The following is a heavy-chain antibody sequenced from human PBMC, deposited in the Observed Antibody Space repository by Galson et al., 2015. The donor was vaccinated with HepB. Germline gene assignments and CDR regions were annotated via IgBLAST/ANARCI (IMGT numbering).Heavy chain of an antibody. Sequence: SVKVSCKASGYTFTGYYVHWVRQAPGQGLEWMGRINPNSGGTNYAQKFQGRVTMTRDTAINTAYMELNRLTYDDTAVYYCARLAVHSVVEVFPPNLSRMDYRGQATQGTVTS. J-gene: IGHJ4*02. D-gene: IGHD2-21*01. CDR2: INPNSGGT. V-gene: IGHV1-2*06. CDR1: GYTFTGYY. CDR3: ARLAVHSVVEVFPPNLSRMDY.